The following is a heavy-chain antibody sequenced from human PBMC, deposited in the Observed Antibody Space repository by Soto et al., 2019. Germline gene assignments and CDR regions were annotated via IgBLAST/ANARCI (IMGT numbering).Heavy chain of an antibody. CDR1: GFTFSNYG. D-gene: IGHD6-19*01. CDR2: IASDGRDK. CDR3: ARDKRQQWPRGAFDI. V-gene: IGHV3-30*03. Sequence: QVQLVESGGGVVQPGRSLRLSCAASGFTFSNYGMHWVRQAPGKGLEWVAVIASDGRDKKYADSVRGRFTISRDNSKNTMYLQMNSLRAEDTAVYYCARDKRQQWPRGAFDIWGQGTMVTVSS. J-gene: IGHJ3*02.